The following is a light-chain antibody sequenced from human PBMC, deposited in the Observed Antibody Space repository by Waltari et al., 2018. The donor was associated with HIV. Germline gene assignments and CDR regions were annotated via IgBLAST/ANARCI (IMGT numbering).Light chain of an antibody. CDR3: QQYNSWPPYT. CDR1: QSIGSR. V-gene: IGKV3-15*01. Sequence: EIMMTQSPATLSVSPGERATLSCRASQSIGSRLAWYQQKPGQAPRLLIYGASTRATGIPARISGSGSGTDFTLTISSLQSEDVAVYYCQQYNSWPPYTFGQGTKLEIK. CDR2: GAS. J-gene: IGKJ2*01.